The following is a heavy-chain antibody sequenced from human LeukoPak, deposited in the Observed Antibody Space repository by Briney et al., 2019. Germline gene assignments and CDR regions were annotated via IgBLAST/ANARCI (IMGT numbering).Heavy chain of an antibody. J-gene: IGHJ3*02. CDR1: GYTFTSYT. CDR3: ARSIYSGYDLPDAFDI. D-gene: IGHD5-12*01. V-gene: IGHV7-4-1*02. Sequence: ASVKVSCKASGYTFTSYTMNWVRQAPGQGLEWMGWINTNTGNPTYAQGFTGRFVFSLDTSVSTAYLQISSLKAEGTAVYYCARSIYSGYDLPDAFDIWGQGTMVTVSS. CDR2: INTNTGNP.